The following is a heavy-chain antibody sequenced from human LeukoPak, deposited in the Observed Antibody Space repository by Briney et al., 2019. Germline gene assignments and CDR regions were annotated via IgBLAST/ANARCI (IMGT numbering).Heavy chain of an antibody. Sequence: KPSETLSLTCSVSSGSINNYYWSWIRQPPGKGLEWLGYVFYSGSTNSNPSCKSRVSMSVDTSKNQFSLRLTSVTAADTAVYYCARYNYESSGSSLPWFFDLWGRGTLVSVSS. CDR2: VFYSGST. V-gene: IGHV4-59*01. CDR3: ARYNYESSGSSLPWFFDL. J-gene: IGHJ2*01. D-gene: IGHD3-22*01. CDR1: SGSINNYY.